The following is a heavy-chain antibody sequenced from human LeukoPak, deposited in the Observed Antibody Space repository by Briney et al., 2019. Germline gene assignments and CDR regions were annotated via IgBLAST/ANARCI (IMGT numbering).Heavy chain of an antibody. J-gene: IGHJ4*02. CDR3: ARFGYNDFDY. Sequence: GGSLRLSCVASGCSFSSYEINWVRQAPGKGLEWVSYISSSGSTIYYADSVKGRFTISRDNAKNSLYLQMNSLRPEDTAVYYCARFGYNDFDYWGQGTLVTVS. CDR2: ISSSGSTI. D-gene: IGHD5-24*01. CDR1: GCSFSSYE. V-gene: IGHV3-48*03.